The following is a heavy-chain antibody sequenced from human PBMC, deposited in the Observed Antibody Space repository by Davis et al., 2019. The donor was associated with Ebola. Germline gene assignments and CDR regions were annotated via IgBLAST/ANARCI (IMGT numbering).Heavy chain of an antibody. CDR1: GFTFSDYY. CDR3: VRVRFSSGWYFDY. Sequence: GGSLRLSCAASGFTFSDYYMSWIRQAPGKGLDWVSYISSSSSTTQYADSVKGRFTISRDNAKNSLYLQMNSLRDEDTAVYYCVRVRFSSGWYFDYWGQGTLVTVSS. D-gene: IGHD6-19*01. J-gene: IGHJ4*02. CDR2: ISSSSSTT. V-gene: IGHV3-11*06.